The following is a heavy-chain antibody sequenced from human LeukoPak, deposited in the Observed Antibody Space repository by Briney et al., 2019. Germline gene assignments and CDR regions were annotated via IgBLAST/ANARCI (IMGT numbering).Heavy chain of an antibody. CDR2: IYSGGST. J-gene: IGHJ6*02. CDR3: ARDGYCSSTSCYYYGMDV. Sequence: GGSLSLSCAASGFTVSSNYMSWVRQAPGKGQEWVSVIYSGGSTYYADSVKGRFTISRDNSKNTLYLQMNSLRAEDTAVYYCARDGYCSSTSCYYYGMDVWGQGTTVTVSS. V-gene: IGHV3-53*01. CDR1: GFTVSSNY. D-gene: IGHD2-2*01.